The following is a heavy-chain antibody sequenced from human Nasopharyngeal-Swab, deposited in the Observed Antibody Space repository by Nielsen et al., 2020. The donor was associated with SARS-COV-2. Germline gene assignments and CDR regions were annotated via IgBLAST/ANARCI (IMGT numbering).Heavy chain of an antibody. Sequence: SDTLSLTCAVSGSSISSGYYWGWIRQPPGKGLEWIGSIYHSGSTYYNPSLKSRVTISVDTSKNQFSLKLSSVTAADTAVYYCARLRSGYYYYYMDVWGKGTTVTVSS. CDR3: ARLRSGYYYYYMDV. V-gene: IGHV4-38-2*01. CDR1: GSSISSGYY. D-gene: IGHD3-10*01. CDR2: IYHSGST. J-gene: IGHJ6*03.